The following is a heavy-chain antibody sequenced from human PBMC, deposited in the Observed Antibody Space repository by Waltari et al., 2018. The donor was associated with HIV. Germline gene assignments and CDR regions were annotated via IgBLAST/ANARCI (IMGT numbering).Heavy chain of an antibody. CDR3: AKGGPYVLDFWSLDV. J-gene: IGHJ6*02. CDR2: IGGSGEYT. V-gene: IGHV3-23*01. Sequence: EVKVLESGGGLVQPGRSLRLSCAASGFSFSRFAMTWVRQAPGKGLGWVSAIGGSGEYTYYADSVKGRFTISRDNSRKTVYLQMNNLRAEDTALYYCAKGGPYVLDFWSLDVWGQGTAVTVSS. CDR1: GFSFSRFA. D-gene: IGHD3-3*01.